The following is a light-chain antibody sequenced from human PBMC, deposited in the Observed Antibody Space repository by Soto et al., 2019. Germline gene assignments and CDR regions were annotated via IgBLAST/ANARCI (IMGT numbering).Light chain of an antibody. CDR1: QSISSY. J-gene: IGKJ5*01. Sequence: DIQMTQSPSSLSASVGDRVTITCRASQSISSYLAWYQQKPGKAPKLLVYSASTLQSGVPSRFSGSGSGPDFTLTISSLQPEDSATYFCQQLNSYPQTFGQGTRLEI. V-gene: IGKV1-9*01. CDR3: QQLNSYPQT. CDR2: SAS.